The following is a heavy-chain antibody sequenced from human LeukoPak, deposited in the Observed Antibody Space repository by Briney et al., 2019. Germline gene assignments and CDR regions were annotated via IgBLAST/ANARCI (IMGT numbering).Heavy chain of an antibody. Sequence: GGSLRLSCAASGFTLSSYAMSWVRQAPGKGLEWVSGISYSGGSTYSADSVKGRFTISRDNSKNTLFLQMNRLRVEDTAIYYCATRGYSGYDSPRGAFDIWGQGTMVTVSS. D-gene: IGHD5-12*01. CDR1: GFTLSSYA. CDR2: ISYSGGST. CDR3: ATRGYSGYDSPRGAFDI. V-gene: IGHV3-23*01. J-gene: IGHJ3*02.